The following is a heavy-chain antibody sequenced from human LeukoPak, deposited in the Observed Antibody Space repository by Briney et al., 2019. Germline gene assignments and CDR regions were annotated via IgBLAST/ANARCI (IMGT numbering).Heavy chain of an antibody. V-gene: IGHV4-34*01. CDR1: GGSFSGYY. D-gene: IGHD6-6*01. CDR2: INHSGST. Sequence: SETLSLTCAVYGGSFSGYYWSWIRQPPGKGLEWIGEINHSGSTNYNPSLKSRVTISVDTSKNQFSLKLSSETAADTAVYYCARGSIAARLNYFDYWGQGTLVTVSS. J-gene: IGHJ4*02. CDR3: ARGSIAARLNYFDY.